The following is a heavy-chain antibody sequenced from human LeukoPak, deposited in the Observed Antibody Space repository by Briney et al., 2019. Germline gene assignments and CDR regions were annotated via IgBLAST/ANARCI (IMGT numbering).Heavy chain of an antibody. J-gene: IGHJ4*02. D-gene: IGHD2-2*01. V-gene: IGHV1-2*02. CDR1: VYTFIGYY. Sequence: ASVKVSCKASVYTFIGYYMHWVRQAPGQGLEWMGWIHPNSGDTNYAQSFQCRVTMTRDTSINTAHMELSRLRSNDTAIYYCAIHTGTSSFFDFWGQGTLVTVSS. CDR2: IHPNSGDT. CDR3: AIHTGTSSFFDF.